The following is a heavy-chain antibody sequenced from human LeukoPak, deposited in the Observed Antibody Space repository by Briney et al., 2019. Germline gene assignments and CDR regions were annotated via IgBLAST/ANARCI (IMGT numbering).Heavy chain of an antibody. V-gene: IGHV5-51*01. CDR2: IYPGDSDT. J-gene: IGHJ5*02. Sequence: GESLKISCKGSGYSFTSYWIGWVRQMPGKGLEWMGIIYPGDSDTRYSPSFQGQVTISADKSISTAYLQWSSLKASDTAMYYCARSTTYGDFSWPSKWHNWFDPWGQGTLVTVSS. CDR1: GYSFTSYW. CDR3: ARSTTYGDFSWPSKWHNWFDP. D-gene: IGHD4-17*01.